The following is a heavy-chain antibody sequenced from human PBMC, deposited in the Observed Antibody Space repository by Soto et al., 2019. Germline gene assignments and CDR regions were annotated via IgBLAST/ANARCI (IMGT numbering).Heavy chain of an antibody. D-gene: IGHD2-15*01. CDR2: ISAYNGNT. CDR3: AKDSCFGGSRYCLDP. J-gene: IGHJ5*02. Sequence: ASVKVSCKASGYTFTSYGISWVRQAPGQGLEWMGWISAYNGNTNYAQKLQGRVTMTTDTSTSTAYMELRSLRSDDTAVYYCAKDSCFGGSRYCLDPWGQGTLVTVFS. V-gene: IGHV1-18*01. CDR1: GYTFTSYG.